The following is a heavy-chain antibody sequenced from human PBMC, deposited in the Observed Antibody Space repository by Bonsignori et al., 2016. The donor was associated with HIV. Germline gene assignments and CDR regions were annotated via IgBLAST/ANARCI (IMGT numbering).Heavy chain of an antibody. V-gene: IGHV3-21*01. CDR3: APDYYDSSGYYDDAFDI. D-gene: IGHD3-22*01. Sequence: WIRQPPGKGLEWVSSISSSSSYIYYADSVKGRFTISRDNAKSSLYLQMNSLRAEDTAVYYCAPDYYDSSGYYDDAFDIWGQGTMVTVSS. J-gene: IGHJ3*02. CDR2: ISSSSSYI.